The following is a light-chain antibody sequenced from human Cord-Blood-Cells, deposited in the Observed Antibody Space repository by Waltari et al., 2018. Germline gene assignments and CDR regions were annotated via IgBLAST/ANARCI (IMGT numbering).Light chain of an antibody. CDR1: SSDVGGYNY. CDR3: SSYAGSNNLV. J-gene: IGLJ2*01. V-gene: IGLV2-8*01. Sequence: QSALTQPPSASGSPGQSVTISCTGTSSDVGGYNYVSWYQQHPGKAPKLMSCEVSNRPAGVPYRFSGSKSGNTASLTVSGLQAEDEADYYCSSYAGSNNLVFGGGTKLTVL. CDR2: EVS.